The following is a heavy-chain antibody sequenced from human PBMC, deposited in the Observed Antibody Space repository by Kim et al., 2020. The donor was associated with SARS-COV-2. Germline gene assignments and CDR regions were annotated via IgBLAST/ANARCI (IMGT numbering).Heavy chain of an antibody. D-gene: IGHD3-22*01. J-gene: IGHJ6*02. Sequence: RVTISVDTSKNQFSLKLSSVTAADTAVYYCARGLLGDSSGYYYYYYGMDVWGQGTTVTVSS. V-gene: IGHV4-34*01. CDR3: ARGLLGDSSGYYYYYYGMDV.